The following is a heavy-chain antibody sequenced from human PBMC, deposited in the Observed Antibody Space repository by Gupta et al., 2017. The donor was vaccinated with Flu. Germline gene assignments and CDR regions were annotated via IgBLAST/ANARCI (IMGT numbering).Heavy chain of an antibody. J-gene: IGHJ4*02. Sequence: SLSGYCWSWIRKPTGKGREWSGEINHSGRSYDDTALKSRVTISVDTAKKQFSLKLRSVTAADTAVYFCARTCRGGWYYFDYGGQGTLVTVSS. CDR2: INHSGRS. CDR1: SLSGYC. V-gene: IGHV4-34*01. D-gene: IGHD6-19*01. CDR3: ARTCRGGWYYFDY.